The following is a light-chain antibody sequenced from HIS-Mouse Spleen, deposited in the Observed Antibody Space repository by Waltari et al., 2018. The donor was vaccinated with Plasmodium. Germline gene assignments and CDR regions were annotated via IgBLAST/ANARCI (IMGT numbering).Light chain of an antibody. CDR3: YSTDSSGNHRV. Sequence: SYELTQPPSVSVSPGQTARITCSGDALPKKYAYWYQQKSGQAPELVNYEDSKRPSGIPERFSGSSSGTMATLTISGAQVEDEADYYCYSTDSSGNHRVFGGGTKLTVL. V-gene: IGLV3-10*01. CDR2: EDS. J-gene: IGLJ3*02. CDR1: ALPKKY.